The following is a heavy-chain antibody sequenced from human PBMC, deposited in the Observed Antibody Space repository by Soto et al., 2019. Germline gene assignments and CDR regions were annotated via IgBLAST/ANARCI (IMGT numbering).Heavy chain of an antibody. CDR2: SNPNIGGT. J-gene: IGHJ4*02. Sequence: QVQLVQSGAEVKEPGASVKVSCKASGYTLIGNYIHWVRQAPAQGLERMGWSNPNIGGTDYSQKFQGRVTMTRDTSMSTAYMELSRLTSDDTTVYYCAIGACSSSNCYTLDYWGKGTPVTDSS. V-gene: IGHV1-2*02. CDR3: AIGACSSSNCYTLDY. CDR1: GYTLIGNY. D-gene: IGHD2-2*02.